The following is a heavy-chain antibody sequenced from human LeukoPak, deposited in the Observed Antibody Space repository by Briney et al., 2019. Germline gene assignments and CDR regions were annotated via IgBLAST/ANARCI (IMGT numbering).Heavy chain of an antibody. Sequence: SETLSLTCAVYRGSFSGYYWSWIRQPPGKGLEWIGSIYHSGSTYYNPSLKSRVTISVDTSKNQFSLKLSSVTAADTAVYYCARVVGTVTTYFAYWGQGTLVTVSS. V-gene: IGHV4-34*01. CDR1: RGSFSGYY. CDR3: ARVVGTVTTYFAY. D-gene: IGHD4-17*01. CDR2: IYHSGST. J-gene: IGHJ4*02.